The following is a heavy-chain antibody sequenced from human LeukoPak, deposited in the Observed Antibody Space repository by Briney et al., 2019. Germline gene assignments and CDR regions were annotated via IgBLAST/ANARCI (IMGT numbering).Heavy chain of an antibody. CDR3: AREHHDYGDLGFDP. V-gene: IGHV4-59*01. CDR2: IYYSGST. D-gene: IGHD4-17*01. J-gene: IGHJ5*02. CDR1: GGSISSYY. Sequence: SETLSLTCTVSGGSISSYYWSWIRQPPGKGLEWIGYIYYSGSTNYNPSLKSRVTISVDTSKNQFSLKLSSVTAADTAVYYCAREHHDYGDLGFDPWGQGTLVTVSS.